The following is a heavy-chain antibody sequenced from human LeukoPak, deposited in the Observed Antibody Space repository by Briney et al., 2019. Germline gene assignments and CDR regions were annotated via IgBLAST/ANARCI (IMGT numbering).Heavy chain of an antibody. CDR2: IYHSGST. CDR1: GGSISSGGYY. Sequence: SETLSLTCTVSGGSISSGGYYWSWIRQPPGKGLEWIGYIYHSGSTYYNPSLKSRVIMSVDTSKNQFSLKLTSVTAADTAVYYCARDPPFGGGRAGYFDLWGRGTLVTVSS. V-gene: IGHV4-30-2*01. J-gene: IGHJ2*01. CDR3: ARDPPFGGGRAGYFDL. D-gene: IGHD3-16*01.